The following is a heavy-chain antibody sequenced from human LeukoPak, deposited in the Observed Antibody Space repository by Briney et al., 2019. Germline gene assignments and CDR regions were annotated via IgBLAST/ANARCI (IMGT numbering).Heavy chain of an antibody. CDR3: ARGLGYCSSTSCYDYYYYMDV. J-gene: IGHJ6*03. Sequence: GGSLRLSCAASGFTFSSYEMNWVRQAPGKGLEWVSYISSSGSTIYYADSVKGRFTISRDNAKNSLYLQMNSLRAEDTAVYYCARGLGYCSSTSCYDYYYYMDVWGKGTTVTISS. CDR2: ISSSGSTI. D-gene: IGHD2-2*01. V-gene: IGHV3-48*03. CDR1: GFTFSSYE.